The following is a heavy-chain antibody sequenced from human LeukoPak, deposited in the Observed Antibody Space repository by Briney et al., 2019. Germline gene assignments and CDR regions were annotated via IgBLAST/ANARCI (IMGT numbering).Heavy chain of an antibody. Sequence: PGGSLRFSCAASGFTFSSYEMNWVRQAPGKGLEWVSYISSSGSTIYYADSVKGRFTISRDNAKNSLYLQMNSLRAEDTAVYYCARDNEGYCSSTSCYYEGPNWFDPWGQGTLVTVSS. CDR1: GFTFSSYE. V-gene: IGHV3-48*03. J-gene: IGHJ5*02. D-gene: IGHD2-2*01. CDR2: ISSSGSTI. CDR3: ARDNEGYCSSTSCYYEGPNWFDP.